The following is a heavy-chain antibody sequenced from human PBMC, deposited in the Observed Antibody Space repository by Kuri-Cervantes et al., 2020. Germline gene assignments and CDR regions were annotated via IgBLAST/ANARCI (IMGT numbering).Heavy chain of an antibody. V-gene: IGHV4-34*01. CDR3: ARVTVTTIASFDY. CDR2: INRTGGT. CDR1: GASFSGYF. J-gene: IGHJ4*02. D-gene: IGHD4-17*01. Sequence: SQTLSLTCAVSGASFSGYFWSWIRQSPGKGLEWIGEINRTGGTAYNPSLKSRVIISIDTSQSQFSLSLTSVTAADTAVYYCARVTVTTIASFDYWGQGTLVTVSS.